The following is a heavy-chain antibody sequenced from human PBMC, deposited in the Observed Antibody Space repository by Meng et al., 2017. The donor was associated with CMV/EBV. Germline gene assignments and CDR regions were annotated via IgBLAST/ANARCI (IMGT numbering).Heavy chain of an antibody. D-gene: IGHD2-2*01. CDR2: IYTSGST. V-gene: IGHV4-4*07. J-gene: IGHJ5*02. Sequence: QVPLQDSGPGLLKPSETLSLTCTVSGGSISSYYWSWIRQPAGKGLEWIGRIYTSGSTNYNPSLKSRVTMSVDTSKNQFSLKLSSVTAADTAVYYCARDLMNCSSTGCANWFDPWGQGTLVTVSS. CDR3: ARDLMNCSSTGCANWFDP. CDR1: GGSISSYY.